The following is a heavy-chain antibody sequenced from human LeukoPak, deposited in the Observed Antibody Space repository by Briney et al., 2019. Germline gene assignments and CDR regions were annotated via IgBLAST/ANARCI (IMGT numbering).Heavy chain of an antibody. CDR1: GGSISSGGYY. CDR3: ARLGGSGSYYNVIHYYYGMDV. CDR2: IYYSGST. D-gene: IGHD3-10*01. V-gene: IGHV4-31*03. J-gene: IGHJ6*02. Sequence: SETLSLTCTVSGGSISSGGYYWSWIRQNPGKGLEWIGYIYYSGSTYYNPSLKSRVTISVDTSKNQFSLKLSSVTAADTAVYYCARLGGSGSYYNVIHYYYGMDVWGQGTTVTVSS.